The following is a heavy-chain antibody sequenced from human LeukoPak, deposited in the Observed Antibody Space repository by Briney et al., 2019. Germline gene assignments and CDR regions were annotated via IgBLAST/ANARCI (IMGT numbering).Heavy chain of an antibody. Sequence: GASVKVSCKASGYTFTGYYMHWVRQAPGQGLEWMGWINPNSGGTNYAQKFQGRVTMTRDTSISTAYMELSRLRSDDTAVYYCARDYYGSGTIFNPFDYWGQGTLVTVSS. J-gene: IGHJ4*02. CDR3: ARDYYGSGTIFNPFDY. D-gene: IGHD3-10*01. CDR1: GYTFTGYY. V-gene: IGHV1-2*02. CDR2: INPNSGGT.